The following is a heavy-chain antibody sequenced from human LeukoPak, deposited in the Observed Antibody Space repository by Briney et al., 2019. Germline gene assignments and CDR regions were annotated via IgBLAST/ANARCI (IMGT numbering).Heavy chain of an antibody. Sequence: PSETLSLTCTVSGGSISSYYWSWIRQPPGKGLEWIGYIYYSGSTNYNTSLKSRVTISVDTSKNQFSLTLSSVTAADTAVYYCARETRCRDSGYDYWGQGTLVTVSS. V-gene: IGHV4-59*01. CDR3: ARETRCRDSGYDY. CDR2: IYYSGST. D-gene: IGHD5-12*01. CDR1: GGSISSYY. J-gene: IGHJ4*02.